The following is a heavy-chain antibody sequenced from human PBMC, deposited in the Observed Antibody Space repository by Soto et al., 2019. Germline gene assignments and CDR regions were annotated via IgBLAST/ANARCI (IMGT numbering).Heavy chain of an antibody. V-gene: IGHV4-59*01. Sequence: SETLSLTCTVSGGSISSYYWSWIRQPPGKGLEWIGYIYYSGSTNYNPSLKSRVTISVDTSKNQFSLKLSSVTAADTAVYYCARELGKWNYNWFDPWGQGTLVTVSS. CDR2: IYYSGST. D-gene: IGHD1-7*01. J-gene: IGHJ5*02. CDR3: ARELGKWNYNWFDP. CDR1: GGSISSYY.